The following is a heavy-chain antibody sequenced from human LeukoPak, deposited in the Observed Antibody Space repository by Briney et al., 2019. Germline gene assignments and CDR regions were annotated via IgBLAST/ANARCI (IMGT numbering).Heavy chain of an antibody. D-gene: IGHD6-19*01. J-gene: IGHJ4*02. Sequence: GGSLRLSCAVSGFTVSSNYMSWVRQAPGKGLEWVSVIYSGGSTYYADSVKGRFTISRDNSENTLYLQMNSLRAEDTAVYYCARDESSGPPCDYWGQGTLVTVSS. CDR1: GFTVSSNY. CDR2: IYSGGST. CDR3: ARDESSGPPCDY. V-gene: IGHV3-66*01.